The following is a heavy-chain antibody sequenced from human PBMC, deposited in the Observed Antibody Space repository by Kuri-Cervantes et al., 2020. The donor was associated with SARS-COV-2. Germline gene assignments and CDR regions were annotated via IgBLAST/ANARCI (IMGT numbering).Heavy chain of an antibody. CDR2: ISSSGSTI. V-gene: IGHV3-11*04. CDR3: ARDRYGDYPNWFDP. Sequence: GGSLRLSCAVYGGSFSDYYMSWIRQAPGKGLEWVSYISSSGSTIYYADSVKGRFTISRDNAKNSLYLQMNSLRAEDTAVYYCARDRYGDYPNWFDPWGQGTLVTVSS. D-gene: IGHD4-17*01. CDR1: GGSFSDYY. J-gene: IGHJ5*02.